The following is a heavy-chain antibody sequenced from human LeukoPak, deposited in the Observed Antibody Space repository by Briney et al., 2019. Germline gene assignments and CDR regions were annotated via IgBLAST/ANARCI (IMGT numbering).Heavy chain of an antibody. D-gene: IGHD5-12*01. CDR3: ARGHLVATVRGGDYAYYFDY. J-gene: IGHJ4*02. CDR1: GGSFSGYY. Sequence: PSETLSLTCAVYGGSFSGYYWSWIRQPPGKGLEWIGEINHSGSTNYNPSLKSRVTISVDTSKNQFSLKLSSVTAADTAVYYCARGHLVATVRGGDYAYYFDYWGQGTLVTVSS. CDR2: INHSGST. V-gene: IGHV4-34*01.